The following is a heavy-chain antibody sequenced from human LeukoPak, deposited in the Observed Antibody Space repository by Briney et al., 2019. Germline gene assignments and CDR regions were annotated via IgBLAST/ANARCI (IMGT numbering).Heavy chain of an antibody. CDR2: IRYDGSNK. J-gene: IGHJ4*02. CDR1: GFTFSSYG. D-gene: IGHD4-17*01. CDR3: ATPSDYGDYYFGY. V-gene: IGHV3-30*02. Sequence: GGSLRLSCAASGFTFSSYGMHWVRQAPGKGLEWVAFIRYDGSNKYYADSVKGRFTISRDNSKNTLYLQMNSLRAEDTAVYYCATPSDYGDYYFGYWGQGTLVTVSS.